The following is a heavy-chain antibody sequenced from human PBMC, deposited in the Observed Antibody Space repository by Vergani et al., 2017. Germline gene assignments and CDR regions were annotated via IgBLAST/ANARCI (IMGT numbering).Heavy chain of an antibody. Sequence: EVQLVETGGGLIQPGGSLRLSCAASGFTVSSNYMSWVRQAPGKGLEWVSVIYSGGSTYYADSVKGRFTISRDNSKNTLYLQMNSLRAEDTAVYYCARCWQENWFDPWGQGTLVTVSS. V-gene: IGHV3-53*02. CDR2: IYSGGST. CDR3: ARCWQENWFDP. J-gene: IGHJ5*02. CDR1: GFTVSSNY.